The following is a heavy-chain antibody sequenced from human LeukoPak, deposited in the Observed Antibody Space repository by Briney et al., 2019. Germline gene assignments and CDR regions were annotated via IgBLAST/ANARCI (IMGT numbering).Heavy chain of an antibody. V-gene: IGHV1-69*13. CDR2: IIPIFGTA. J-gene: IGHJ4*02. D-gene: IGHD2-2*01. CDR3: AVGGSTRHDY. CDR1: GGTFSSYA. Sequence: ASVKVSCKASGGTFSSYAISWVRQAPGQGLEWMGGIIPIFGTANYAQKFQGRVTTTADESMSTAYMELSSLRSEDTAVYYCAVGGSTRHDYWGQGTLVTVSS.